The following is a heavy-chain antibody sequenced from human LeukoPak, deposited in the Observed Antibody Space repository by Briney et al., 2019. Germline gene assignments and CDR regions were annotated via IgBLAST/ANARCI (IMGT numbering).Heavy chain of an antibody. J-gene: IGHJ6*03. Sequence: ASVKVSCKASGGIFSSYAISWVRQAPGQGLEWMGGIVPIFGPPNYAQKFQGRVTITADTSTNTAYMELSSLRSEDTAVYYCARGSDCSSTSCYNYYYYYMDVWGKGTTVTISS. CDR2: IVPIFGPP. CDR1: GGIFSSYA. D-gene: IGHD2-2*02. V-gene: IGHV1-69*06. CDR3: ARGSDCSSTSCYNYYYYYMDV.